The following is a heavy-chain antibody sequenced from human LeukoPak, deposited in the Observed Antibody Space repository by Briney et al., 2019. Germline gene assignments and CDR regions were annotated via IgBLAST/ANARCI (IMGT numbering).Heavy chain of an antibody. Sequence: ASVKVSCKASGYTFTGYYMHWVRQAPGQGLEWMGWINPNSGGTNYAQKFQGRVTMTRDTSISTAYMELSRLRSDDTAVYCCARSDSSGRYYFDYWGQGTLVTVSS. CDR1: GYTFTGYY. J-gene: IGHJ4*02. D-gene: IGHD6-19*01. V-gene: IGHV1-2*02. CDR3: ARSDSSGRYYFDY. CDR2: INPNSGGT.